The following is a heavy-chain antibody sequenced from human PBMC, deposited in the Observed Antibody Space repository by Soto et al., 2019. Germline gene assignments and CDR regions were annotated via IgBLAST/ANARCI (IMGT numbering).Heavy chain of an antibody. CDR3: ASNRGHCSGGSCYYYMDV. J-gene: IGHJ6*03. CDR1: GGTFSSYT. V-gene: IGHV1-69*02. D-gene: IGHD2-15*01. Sequence: GASVKVSCKASGGTFSSYTISWVRQAPGQGLEWMGRIIPILGIANYAQKFQGRVTITADKSTSTAYMELSSLRSEDTAVYYRASNRGHCSGGSCYYYMDVWGKGTTVTVSS. CDR2: IIPILGIA.